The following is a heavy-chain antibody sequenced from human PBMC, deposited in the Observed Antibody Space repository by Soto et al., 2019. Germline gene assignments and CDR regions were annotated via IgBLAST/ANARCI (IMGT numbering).Heavy chain of an antibody. V-gene: IGHV4-30-2*01. CDR1: GGSVTSGGHS. Sequence: SETLSLTCVVSGGSVTSGGHSWSWIRQAPGKGLEWVGSIYQSEYAYYNPSLRSRVAISVDRSNNQVSLRMTPVTAADTAIYYCARGDTRLGELSHDYWGQGTLVTVSS. D-gene: IGHD3-16*02. J-gene: IGHJ4*02. CDR3: ARGDTRLGELSHDY. CDR2: IYQSEYA.